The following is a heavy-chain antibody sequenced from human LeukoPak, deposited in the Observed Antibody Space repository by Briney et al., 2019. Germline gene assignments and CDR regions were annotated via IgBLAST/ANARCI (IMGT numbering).Heavy chain of an antibody. CDR3: ARAARSDLGWFDP. V-gene: IGHV4-39*07. CDR1: GGSISSSSYY. Sequence: SETLSLTCTVSGGSISSSSYYWGWIRQPPGKGLEWIGSIYYSGSTYYNPSLKSRVTISVDTSKNQFSLKLSSVTAADTAVYYCARAARSDLGWFDPWGQGTLVTVSS. D-gene: IGHD6-25*01. J-gene: IGHJ5*02. CDR2: IYYSGST.